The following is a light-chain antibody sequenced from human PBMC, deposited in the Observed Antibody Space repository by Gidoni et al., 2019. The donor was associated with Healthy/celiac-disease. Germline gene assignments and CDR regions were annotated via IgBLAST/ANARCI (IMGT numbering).Light chain of an antibody. CDR2: RNN. Sequence: QSVLTQPPSASGTPGQRFTISCSGSSSNIGSNYVYWYQQLPGTAPKLLIYRNNQRPSGVPDRFSGSKSGTSASLAISGLRSEDEADYYCAAWDDSLSGWVFGGGTKLT. CDR3: AAWDDSLSGWV. CDR1: SSNIGSNY. V-gene: IGLV1-47*01. J-gene: IGLJ3*02.